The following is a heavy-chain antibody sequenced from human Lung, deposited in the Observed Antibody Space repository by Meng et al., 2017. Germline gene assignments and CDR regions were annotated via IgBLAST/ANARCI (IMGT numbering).Heavy chain of an antibody. J-gene: IGHJ4*02. CDR1: GGSFSDYY. CDR3: ARGPTTMAHDFDY. Sequence: QVQLQQWVAVVLEPSETLSLTCVVSGGSFSDYYWSWIRQPPGKGLEWIGEINHSGSTHYNPSLESRATISVDTSQNNLSLKLSSVTAADSAVYYCARGPTTMAHDFDYWGQGTLVTVSS. D-gene: IGHD4-11*01. CDR2: INHSGST. V-gene: IGHV4-34*01.